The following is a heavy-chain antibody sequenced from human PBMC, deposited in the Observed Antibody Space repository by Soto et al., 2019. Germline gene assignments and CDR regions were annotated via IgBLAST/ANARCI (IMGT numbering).Heavy chain of an antibody. CDR3: ARVYSSGNFGFDY. CDR1: GGSISGYY. V-gene: IGHV4-59*08. Sequence: ETLSLTCTVSGGSISGYYWSWIRQPPGKGLQWIGYLYYSGSTNYNPSLKSRVTISVDTSKNQFSLKLSSVTAADTAVYYCARVYSSGNFGFDYWGQGTLVTVSS. J-gene: IGHJ4*02. CDR2: LYYSGST. D-gene: IGHD6-19*01.